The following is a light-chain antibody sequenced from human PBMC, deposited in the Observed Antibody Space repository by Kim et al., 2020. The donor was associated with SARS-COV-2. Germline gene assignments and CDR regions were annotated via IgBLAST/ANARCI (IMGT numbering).Light chain of an antibody. J-gene: IGKJ2*01. CDR2: AAS. V-gene: IGKV3D-15*01. Sequence: IMMTQSPTTLSVSPGERATLSCRASHSISSNLAWYQQKPGQPPRLLIHAASIRATGIPARFSASGSGTEFTLTISSLQSEDFAVYYCQQYDKWPPMYTFGQGTKLEI. CDR3: QQYDKWPPMYT. CDR1: HSISSN.